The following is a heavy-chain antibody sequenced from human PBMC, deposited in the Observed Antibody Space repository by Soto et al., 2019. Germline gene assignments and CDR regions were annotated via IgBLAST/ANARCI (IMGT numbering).Heavy chain of an antibody. V-gene: IGHV4-39*01. CDR3: ARLPLVRGVPA. J-gene: IGHJ5*02. CDR2: AYYVGPI. CDR1: GGSISTSGSY. D-gene: IGHD3-10*01. Sequence: QLHLQESGPGRVKPSETLSLTCSVSGGSISTSGSYWGWVRQAPEKGLEWIGSAYYVGPINSNPSLKRRVASSVDTSKNQFSLKLTSVTAADTAVYYCARLPLVRGVPAWGQGTLVTVSS.